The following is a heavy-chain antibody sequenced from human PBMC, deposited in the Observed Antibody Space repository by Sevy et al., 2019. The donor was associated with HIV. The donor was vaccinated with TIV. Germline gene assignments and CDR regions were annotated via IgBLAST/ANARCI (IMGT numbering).Heavy chain of an antibody. CDR2: INPDSGGP. CDR1: GYTFTGYY. V-gene: IGHV1-2*02. CDR3: VRDDRDGYFDY. Sequence: ASVKVSCKASGYTFTGYYMHWVRQAPGQGLEWMGWINPDSGGPNYAPKFQGRVTLTRDTSISTAYMERSRLKSDDTAVYYSVRDDRDGYFDYWGQGTLVTVSS. J-gene: IGHJ4*02.